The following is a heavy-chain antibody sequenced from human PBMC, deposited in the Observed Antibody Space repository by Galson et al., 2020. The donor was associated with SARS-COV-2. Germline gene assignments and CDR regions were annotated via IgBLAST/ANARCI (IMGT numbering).Heavy chain of an antibody. CDR1: GFTFDDYA. Sequence: PGGSLRLSCAASGFTFDDYAMHWVRQAPGKGLEWVSGISWNSGSIGYADSVKGRFTISRDNAKNSLYLQMNSLRAEDTALYYCAKRDAARDGYNYGGYFDYWGQGTLVTVSS. D-gene: IGHD5-12*01. CDR3: AKRDAARDGYNYGGYFDY. J-gene: IGHJ4*02. V-gene: IGHV3-9*01. CDR2: ISWNSGSI.